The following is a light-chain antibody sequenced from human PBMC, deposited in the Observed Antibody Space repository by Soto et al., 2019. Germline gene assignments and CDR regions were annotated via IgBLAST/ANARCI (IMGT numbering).Light chain of an antibody. Sequence: QSVLTQPASVSESPGQSITISCTGTSSDVSSYNYVSWYQQHPGKAPKLMIYDVSNRPSGVSNRFSGSKSGNTASLTISGLQAEDEADYYCSSYTSSSTPYVFGTGTKVTVL. CDR1: SSDVSSYNY. CDR2: DVS. V-gene: IGLV2-14*01. J-gene: IGLJ1*01. CDR3: SSYTSSSTPYV.